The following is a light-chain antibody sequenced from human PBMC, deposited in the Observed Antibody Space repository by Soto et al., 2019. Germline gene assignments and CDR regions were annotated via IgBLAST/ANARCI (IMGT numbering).Light chain of an antibody. CDR2: DIT. Sequence: QPVLTQPPSVSGAPGQRVTISCTGSSSNIGAGYDVHWYQQLPGTAPKLLIYDITNRPSGVPDRFSGSKSGTSASLAITGLQAEDEADYYCQSYDSSLSGVVFGGGTKLTVL. CDR1: SSNIGAGYD. CDR3: QSYDSSLSGVV. J-gene: IGLJ3*02. V-gene: IGLV1-40*01.